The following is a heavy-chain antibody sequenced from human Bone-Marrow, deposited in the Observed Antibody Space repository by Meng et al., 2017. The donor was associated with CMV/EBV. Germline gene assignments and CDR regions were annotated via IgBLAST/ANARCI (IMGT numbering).Heavy chain of an antibody. Sequence: GGSLRLSCAASGFTFSSYAMHWVRQAPGKGLEWVAVISYDGSNKYYADSVKGRFTISRDNSKNTLYLQMNSLRAEATAVYYCARVRHGGHLRYRDFDFWGQGTLVTVSS. D-gene: IGHD3-16*01. CDR2: ISYDGSNK. J-gene: IGHJ4*02. CDR3: ARVRHGGHLRYRDFDF. CDR1: GFTFSSYA. V-gene: IGHV3-30*04.